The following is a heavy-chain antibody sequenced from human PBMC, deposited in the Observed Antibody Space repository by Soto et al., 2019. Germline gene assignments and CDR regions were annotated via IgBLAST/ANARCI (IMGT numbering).Heavy chain of an antibody. CDR2: IYYSGGT. J-gene: IGHJ4*02. D-gene: IGHD2-15*01. Sequence: QVQLQESGPGLVKPSETLSLTCTVSGGSISNYYWSWIRQPPGKGLEWIGYIYYSGGTNYNPSLKGRVTISVDTSQNQFSLKLSSVTAADTAVYSCARRYGGTFDYWGQGTLVTVSS. CDR1: GGSISNYY. V-gene: IGHV4-59*08. CDR3: ARRYGGTFDY.